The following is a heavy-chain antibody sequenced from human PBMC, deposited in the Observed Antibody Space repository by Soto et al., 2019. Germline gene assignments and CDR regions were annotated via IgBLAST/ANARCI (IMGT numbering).Heavy chain of an antibody. CDR2: IITIFGKA. CDR3: ARDGGRHSGGIDY. D-gene: IGHD1-26*01. J-gene: IGHJ4*02. V-gene: IGHV1-69*01. Sequence: QVQLVQSGAEVKKPGSSVKVSCKASGGTFSSYSINWVRQAPGQGLEWMGEIITIFGKANYAQKLQGRVMITADESTSTAYMELSSLRSEDADVYYCARDGGRHSGGIDYWGQGTVVAVS. CDR1: GGTFSSYS.